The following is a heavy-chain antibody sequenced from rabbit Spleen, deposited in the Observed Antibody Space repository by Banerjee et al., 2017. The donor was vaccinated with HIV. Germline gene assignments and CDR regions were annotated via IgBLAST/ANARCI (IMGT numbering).Heavy chain of an antibody. J-gene: IGHJ4*01. V-gene: IGHV1S45*01. CDR3: ARDLVGVIGWNFIL. Sequence: QELLEESGGGLVKPGGSLTLTCEASGFSFSDIDVMCWVRQAPGKGLEWIACINTATAKGVYASWAKGRFAISKTSSTTVTLQMTSLTAADTATYFCARDLVGVIGWNFILWGPGTLVTV. D-gene: IGHD1-1*01. CDR1: GFSFSDIDV. CDR2: INTATAKG.